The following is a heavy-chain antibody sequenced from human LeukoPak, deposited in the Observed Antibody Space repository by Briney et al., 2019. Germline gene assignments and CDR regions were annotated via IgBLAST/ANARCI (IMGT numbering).Heavy chain of an antibody. D-gene: IGHD3-16*01. J-gene: IGHJ4*02. CDR2: INPSGGST. Sequence: ASVKVSCKASGYTFTSYYMHWVRQAPGQGLEWMGIINPSGGSTSYAQKFQGRVTMTRDTSTSTVYMELSSLRSEDTAVYYCARETSIMITFGGLDYWGQGILVTVSS. CDR1: GYTFTSYY. CDR3: ARETSIMITFGGLDY. V-gene: IGHV1-46*01.